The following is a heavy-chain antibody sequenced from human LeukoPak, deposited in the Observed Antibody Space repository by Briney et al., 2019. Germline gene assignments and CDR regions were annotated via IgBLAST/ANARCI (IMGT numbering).Heavy chain of an antibody. CDR2: INWNGGST. CDR3: AGSIAARYYYYYYMDV. Sequence: GGSLRLSCAASGFTFDDYGMSWVRHAPGKGLEGVSGINWNGGSTGYADSVKGRFTISRDNAKNSLYLQMNSLRAEDTALYYCAGSIAARYYYYYYMDVWGKGTTVTVAS. J-gene: IGHJ6*03. CDR1: GFTFDDYG. V-gene: IGHV3-20*04. D-gene: IGHD6-6*01.